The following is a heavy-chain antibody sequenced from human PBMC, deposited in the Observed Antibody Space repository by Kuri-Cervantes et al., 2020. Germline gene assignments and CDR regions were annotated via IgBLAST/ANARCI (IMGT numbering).Heavy chain of an antibody. CDR2: INHSGST. Sequence: SETLSLTCTVSGGSISSYYWSWIRQPPGKGLEWIGEINHSGSTNYNPSLKSRVTISVDTSKNQFSLKLSSVTAADTAVYYCAHTGVGPFDYWGQGTLVTVSS. J-gene: IGHJ4*02. V-gene: IGHV4-34*01. CDR3: AHTGVGPFDY. D-gene: IGHD1-26*01. CDR1: GGSISSYY.